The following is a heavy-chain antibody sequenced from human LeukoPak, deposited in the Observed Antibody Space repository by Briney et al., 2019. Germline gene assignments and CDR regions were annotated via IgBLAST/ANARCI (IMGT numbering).Heavy chain of an antibody. V-gene: IGHV3-66*01. Sequence: GGSLRLSCAASGFTVSSNYMSWVRQAPGKGLEWVSVIYSGGSTYYADSVKGRFTISRDNSKNTLYLQMNSLRAEDPAVYYCARDGSFGYDLYYFDYWGQGTLVTVSS. J-gene: IGHJ4*02. D-gene: IGHD5-12*01. CDR2: IYSGGST. CDR1: GFTVSSNY. CDR3: ARDGSFGYDLYYFDY.